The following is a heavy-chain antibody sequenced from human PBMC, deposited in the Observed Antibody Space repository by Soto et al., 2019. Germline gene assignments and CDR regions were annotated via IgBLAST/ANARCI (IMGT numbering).Heavy chain of an antibody. CDR1: GFSLTNSGVG. Sequence: QITLKESGPTLVKPTQTLTLTCSFSGFSLTNSGVGVGWIRQPPGKALEWLAFIYWDDEKHYRPSLQSRLTVTKDTAKDQVVPTMTNMDPVDTATYYCAHTRGITYYGGGGDFDYWGQGTLVIVSS. CDR3: AHTRGITYYGGGGDFDY. D-gene: IGHD3-10*01. V-gene: IGHV2-5*02. J-gene: IGHJ4*02. CDR2: IYWDDEK.